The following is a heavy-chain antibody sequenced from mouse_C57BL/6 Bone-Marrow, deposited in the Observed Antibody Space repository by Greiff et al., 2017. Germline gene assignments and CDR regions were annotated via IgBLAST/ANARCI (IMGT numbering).Heavy chain of an antibody. J-gene: IGHJ1*03. Sequence: EVQGVESGAELVRPGASVKLSCTASGFNIKDYYMHWVKQRPEQGLEWIGRIDPEDGDTEYAPKFQGKATMTADTSSNTAYLQLSSLTSEDTAVYYCTTNYGSSDWYFDVWGTGTTITVSS. V-gene: IGHV14-1*01. CDR1: GFNIKDYY. CDR2: IDPEDGDT. D-gene: IGHD1-1*01. CDR3: TTNYGSSDWYFDV.